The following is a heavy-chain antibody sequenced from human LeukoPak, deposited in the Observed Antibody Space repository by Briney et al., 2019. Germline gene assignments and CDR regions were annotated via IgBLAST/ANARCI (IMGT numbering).Heavy chain of an antibody. CDR3: ARVNDFWKEKSFDY. CDR2: IYYSGST. J-gene: IGHJ4*02. Sequence: SETLSLTCTVSGGSISSYYWSWIRQPPGKGLEWIGYIYYSGSTNYNPSLKSRVTISVDTSKNQFSLKLSSVTAADTAVYYCARVNDFWKEKSFDYWGQGTLVTVSS. D-gene: IGHD3-3*01. CDR1: GGSISSYY. V-gene: IGHV4-59*01.